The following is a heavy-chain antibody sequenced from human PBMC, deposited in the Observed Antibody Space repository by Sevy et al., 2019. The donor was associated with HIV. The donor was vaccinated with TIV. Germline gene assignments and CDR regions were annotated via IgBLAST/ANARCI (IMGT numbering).Heavy chain of an antibody. V-gene: IGHV3-33*01. CDR1: GFTFSSFG. J-gene: IGHJ4*01. CDR3: ARDLEFYDYGDYGPAFMPDF. CDR2: IWFDGSNT. Sequence: WGCLRLSCAASGFTFSSFGMHWVRQAPGKGLEWLAVIWFDGSNTYYSDSVKGRFTISRDIANNTLHLQMNSLRAEDTAVYYCARDLEFYDYGDYGPAFMPDFWGHGTLVTVSS. D-gene: IGHD4-17*01.